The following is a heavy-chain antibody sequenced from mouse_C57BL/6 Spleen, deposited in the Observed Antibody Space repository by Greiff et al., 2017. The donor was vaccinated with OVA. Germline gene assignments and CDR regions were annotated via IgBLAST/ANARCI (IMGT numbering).Heavy chain of an antibody. Sequence: VQLQESGPELVKPGASVKLSCKASGYAFSSSWMHWVKQRPGQGLEWIGRIYPGDGDNNYNGKFKGKATLTVDKSSSTAYMQLSSLTSEDSAVYFCARGLTPLEADYWGQGTTLTVSS. D-gene: IGHD1-1*01. CDR2: IYPGDGDN. CDR1: GYAFSSSW. J-gene: IGHJ2*01. CDR3: ARGLTPLEADY. V-gene: IGHV1-82*01.